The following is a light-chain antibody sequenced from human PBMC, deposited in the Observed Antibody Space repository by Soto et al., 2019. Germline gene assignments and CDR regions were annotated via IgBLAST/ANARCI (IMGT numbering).Light chain of an antibody. J-gene: IGLJ1*01. Sequence: QAALTQPASMSGSPGQSITISCTGTSSDIGRYNFVSWYQHHPGKAPKLIIYEATKRPSGVSYRFSGSKSGNTASLTISGLQAEDEADYYCTSYTITSPYVFGPATKVTVL. V-gene: IGLV2-14*01. CDR1: SSDIGRYNF. CDR2: EAT. CDR3: TSYTITSPYV.